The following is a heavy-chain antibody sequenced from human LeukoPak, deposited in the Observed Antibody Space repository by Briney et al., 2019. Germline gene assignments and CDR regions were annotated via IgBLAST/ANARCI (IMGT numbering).Heavy chain of an antibody. J-gene: IGHJ6*02. CDR2: ISSSSSYI. V-gene: IGHV3-21*01. CDR3: ARAAAAAGTNYYYYGMDV. Sequence: GGSLRLSCAASGFTFTTNSMNWVRQAPGKGLEWVSSISSSSSYIYYADSVKGRFTISRDNAKNSLYLQMNSLRAEDTAMYYCARAAAAAGTNYYYYGMDVWGQGTTVTVSS. D-gene: IGHD6-13*01. CDR1: GFTFTTNS.